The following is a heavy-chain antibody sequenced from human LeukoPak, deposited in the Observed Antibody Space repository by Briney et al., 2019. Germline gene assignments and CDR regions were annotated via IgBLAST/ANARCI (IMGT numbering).Heavy chain of an antibody. CDR1: GFTFSSYA. Sequence: GGSLRLSCAASGFTFSSYAMSWVRQAPGKGLEWVSAISGSGGSTYYADSVKGRFTISRDNSKNTLYLQMDSLRAEDTAVYYCASWAYYYDSSGYSIWGQGTLVTVSS. D-gene: IGHD3-22*01. CDR3: ASWAYYYDSSGYSI. CDR2: ISGSGGST. V-gene: IGHV3-23*01. J-gene: IGHJ4*02.